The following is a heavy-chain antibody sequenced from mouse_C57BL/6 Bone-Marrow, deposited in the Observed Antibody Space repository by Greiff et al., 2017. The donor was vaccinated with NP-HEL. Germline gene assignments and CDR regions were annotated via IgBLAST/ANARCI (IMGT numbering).Heavy chain of an antibody. D-gene: IGHD2-1*01. Sequence: QVQLKQPGAELVMPGASVKLSCKASGYTFTSYWMHWVKQRPGQGLEWIGEIDPSDSYTNYNQKFKGKSTLTVDKSSSTAYMQLSSLTSEDSAVYYCARGGNPYYYAMDYWGQGTSVTVSS. CDR1: GYTFTSYW. CDR3: ARGGNPYYYAMDY. V-gene: IGHV1-69*01. J-gene: IGHJ4*01. CDR2: IDPSDSYT.